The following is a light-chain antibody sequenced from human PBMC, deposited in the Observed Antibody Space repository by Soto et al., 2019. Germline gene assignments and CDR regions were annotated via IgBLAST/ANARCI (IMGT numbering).Light chain of an antibody. Sequence: QSVLTQPPSVSAAPGQTVTISCSGTSSNIGNNYVSWYQHLPGTAPKLLISDNNNRPSGIPDRFSGSKSGTSATLAITGLQTGDEADYYCATWDDNLSAAGFGPGTKVTVL. V-gene: IGLV1-51*01. CDR2: DNN. J-gene: IGLJ1*01. CDR1: SSNIGNNY. CDR3: ATWDDNLSAAG.